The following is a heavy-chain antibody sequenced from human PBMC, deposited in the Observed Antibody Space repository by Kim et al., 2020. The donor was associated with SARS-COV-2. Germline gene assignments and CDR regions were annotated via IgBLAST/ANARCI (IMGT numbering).Heavy chain of an antibody. CDR3: ARHSYCSSKTCYSYYGMDV. V-gene: IGHV5-51*01. CDR2: IYPGDSDR. Sequence: GESLKISCKASGFMFTDYWIGWVRQMPGKGLEWMGIIYPGDSDRRYSPSFQGQVTISVDKSISTAYLQWSSLKASDSAMYYCARHSYCSSKTCYSYYGMDVWGQGTPVTVSS. D-gene: IGHD2-2*01. J-gene: IGHJ6*02. CDR1: GFMFTDYW.